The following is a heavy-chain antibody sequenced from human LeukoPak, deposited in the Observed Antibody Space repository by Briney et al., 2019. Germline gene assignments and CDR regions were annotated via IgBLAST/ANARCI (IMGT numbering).Heavy chain of an antibody. CDR2: ISSGSRTI. CDR3: ARDRSNSWSKDY. J-gene: IGHJ4*02. D-gene: IGHD6-13*01. V-gene: IGHV3-48*01. CDR1: GFTFSSYS. Sequence: GGSLRLSCAASGFTFSSYSMNWVRQAPGKGLEWVSYISSGSRTIYYADSVKGRFTISRDNAKNSLYLQMNSLRADDTAVYYCARDRSNSWSKDYWGQGTLVTVSS.